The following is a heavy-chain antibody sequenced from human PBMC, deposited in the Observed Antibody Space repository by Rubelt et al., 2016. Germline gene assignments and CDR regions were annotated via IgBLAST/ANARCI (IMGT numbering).Heavy chain of an antibody. CDR3: ARPTGASSASGSFLV. CDR2: FFHDGST. J-gene: IGHJ4*02. V-gene: IGHV4-38-2*02. D-gene: IGHD3-10*01. CDR1: GYSINNGYY. Sequence: QVQLQESGPGLVKPSETLSLTSTVSGYSINNGYYWGWIRQPPGKGLEWIASFFHDGSTKYNPSLKSRVTISKDGSKNQCSLNLSSVTAADTAVYYCARPTGASSASGSFLVWGQGTLVTVSS.